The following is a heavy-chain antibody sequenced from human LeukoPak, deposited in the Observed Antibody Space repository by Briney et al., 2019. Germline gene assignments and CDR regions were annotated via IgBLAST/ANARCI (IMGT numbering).Heavy chain of an antibody. D-gene: IGHD2-8*01. J-gene: IGHJ4*02. V-gene: IGHV3-66*01. CDR1: GFIVTNNY. CDR2: VYSGGST. CDR3: ARDPPAVLIDTYG. Sequence: GGSLRFSCTASGFIVTNNYINWVRQAPGKWLEWVSLVYSGGSTYYADSVKGRFTISRDNSKNMVYLQMNSLRAEDTAMYYCARDPPAVLIDTYGWGQGTLVTVSS.